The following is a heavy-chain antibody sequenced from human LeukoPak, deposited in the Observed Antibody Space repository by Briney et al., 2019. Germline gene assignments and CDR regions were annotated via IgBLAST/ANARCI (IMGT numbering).Heavy chain of an antibody. CDR3: ARFYYYYYGMDV. V-gene: IGHV1-46*01. CDR1: GYTFTSYY. Sequence: GASVKVSCKASGYTFTSYYMHWVRQAPGQGLEWMGIINPSGGSTSYAQKFQGRVTMTRNTSTSTVYMELSSLRSEDTAVYFCARFYYYYYGMDVWGQGTTVTVSS. J-gene: IGHJ6*02. CDR2: INPSGGST.